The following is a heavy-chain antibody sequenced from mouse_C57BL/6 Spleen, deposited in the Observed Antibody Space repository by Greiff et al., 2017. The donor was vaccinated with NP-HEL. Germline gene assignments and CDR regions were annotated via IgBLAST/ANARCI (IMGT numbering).Heavy chain of an antibody. Sequence: QVQLQQSGPELVKPGASVKISCKASGYAFSSSWMNWVKQRPGKGLECIGRIYPGDGDTNYNGKFKGKATLTADKSSSTAYMQLSSLTSEDSAVYFCARPHHYCSSPFYAMDYWGQGTSVTVSS. V-gene: IGHV1-82*01. CDR2: IYPGDGDT. J-gene: IGHJ4*01. CDR1: GYAFSSSW. CDR3: ARPHHYCSSPFYAMDY. D-gene: IGHD1-1*01.